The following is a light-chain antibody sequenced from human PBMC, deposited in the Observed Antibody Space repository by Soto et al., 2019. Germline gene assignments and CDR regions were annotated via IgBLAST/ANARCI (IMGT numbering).Light chain of an antibody. Sequence: QSVLTQPASVSGSPGQSITISCTGTSSDIGGYDYVSWYQQHPGKAPKLMIYEVSNRPLGVSDRFSGSKSGTTASLTISGLQAEDEADYYGNSYTSRNTLVFGTGTKVTVL. J-gene: IGLJ1*01. V-gene: IGLV2-14*01. CDR1: SSDIGGYDY. CDR3: NSYTSRNTLV. CDR2: EVS.